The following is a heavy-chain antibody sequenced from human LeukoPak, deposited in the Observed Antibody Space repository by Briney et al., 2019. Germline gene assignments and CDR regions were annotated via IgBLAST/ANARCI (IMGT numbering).Heavy chain of an antibody. CDR1: GYSLTGYW. V-gene: IGHV5-51*01. J-gene: IGHJ3*02. D-gene: IGHD6-19*01. CDR3: ARLKSGSSGWYLDVFDI. CDR2: IYPGDSHT. Sequence: GESLKISCKGSGYSLTGYWIGWVRQMPGKGLECLGIIYPGDSHTRYSPSFQGQVTISADKSISTAYLQWSSLKASDTAMYYCARLKSGSSGWYLDVFDIWAQGTMVTVSS.